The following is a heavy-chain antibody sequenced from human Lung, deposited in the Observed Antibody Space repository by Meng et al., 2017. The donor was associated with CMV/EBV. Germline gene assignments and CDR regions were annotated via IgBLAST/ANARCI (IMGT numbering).Heavy chain of an antibody. CDR1: GPSISANY. J-gene: IGHJ3*02. V-gene: IGHV4-59*01. CDR2: ISYTGSI. D-gene: IGHD1-1*01. CDR3: AGPDDMGSSPHNPFDI. Sequence: SXXXSPXCTVPGPSISANYWGWSRRPPGKGLECIGSISYTGSIEYNPSLKGRVAISLAASKNQFSLKLASVTAADTAMYYCAGPDDMGSSPHNPFDIWGQGXMVTVSS.